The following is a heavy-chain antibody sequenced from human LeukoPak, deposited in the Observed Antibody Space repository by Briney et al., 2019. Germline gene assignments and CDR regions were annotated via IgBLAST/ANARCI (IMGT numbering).Heavy chain of an antibody. D-gene: IGHD6-19*01. CDR1: GFTFSSYS. CDR3: AKDQGYSSAWYSRDGFDM. Sequence: GGSLRLSCAASGFTFSSYSMNWVRQAPGKGLEWVSYISSSSSTIYYADSVKGRFTISRDNSQNTLYVQMNSLRAEDTAVYYCAKDQGYSSAWYSRDGFDMWGQGTMVTVSS. CDR2: ISSSSSTI. V-gene: IGHV3-48*01. J-gene: IGHJ3*02.